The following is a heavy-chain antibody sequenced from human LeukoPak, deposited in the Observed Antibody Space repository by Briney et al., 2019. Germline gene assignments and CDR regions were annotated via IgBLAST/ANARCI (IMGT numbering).Heavy chain of an antibody. J-gene: IGHJ3*02. CDR1: GGSISSYY. CDR3: ASLIAALYAFDI. Sequence: SETLSLTCTVSGGSISSYYWSWIRQPPGKGLEWIGYIYYSGSTNYNPSLKSRVTISVDTSKNQFSLKLSSVTAADTAVYYCASLIAALYAFDIWGQGTMVTVSS. CDR2: IYYSGST. V-gene: IGHV4-59*01. D-gene: IGHD6-6*01.